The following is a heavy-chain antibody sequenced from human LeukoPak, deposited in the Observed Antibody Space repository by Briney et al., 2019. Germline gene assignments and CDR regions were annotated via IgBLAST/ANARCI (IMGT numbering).Heavy chain of an antibody. CDR3: ARELGNCGVDCYSESLQH. J-gene: IGHJ1*01. V-gene: IGHV1-2*02. CDR2: IIPNSGGT. CDR1: GYTFSNSY. D-gene: IGHD2-21*01. Sequence: GASVKVSCKASGYTFSNSYLHWVRQAPGQGLEWMGWIIPNSGGTNYAQNFQGRVTMTRDTSITTAYMELSGLRSDDTAVYYCARELGNCGVDCYSESLQHWGQGTLVIVSS.